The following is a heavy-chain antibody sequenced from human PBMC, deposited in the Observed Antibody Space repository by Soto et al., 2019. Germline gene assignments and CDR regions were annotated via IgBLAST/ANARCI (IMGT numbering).Heavy chain of an antibody. V-gene: IGHV4-34*01. CDR3: ARGRLGGAAN. CDR1: GGSFSGYY. D-gene: IGHD3-16*01. Sequence: QVQLQQWGAGLSKPSETLSLTCAVYGGSFSGYYWSWIRQPPGKGLEWIGEIDHSGGTNYNPSLKSRVIISVDTSKNQFSLKLSSVTAADTAVYYCARGRLGGAANWGQGTLVTVSS. CDR2: IDHSGGT. J-gene: IGHJ4*02.